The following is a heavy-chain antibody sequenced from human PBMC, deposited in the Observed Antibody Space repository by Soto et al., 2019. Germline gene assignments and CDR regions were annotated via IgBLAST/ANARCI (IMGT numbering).Heavy chain of an antibody. CDR1: GGSFSGYY. J-gene: IGHJ4*02. V-gene: IGHV4-34*01. CDR3: ARGDIGSGYGESLG. D-gene: IGHD5-12*01. Sequence: PSETLSLTCAVYGGSFSGYYWGWIRQPPGKGLEWIGEINHSGTTNYNPSLKSRVTISVDTSKNQFSPKLSSVTAADTAVYYCARGDIGSGYGESLGWGQGTLVTVSS. CDR2: INHSGTT.